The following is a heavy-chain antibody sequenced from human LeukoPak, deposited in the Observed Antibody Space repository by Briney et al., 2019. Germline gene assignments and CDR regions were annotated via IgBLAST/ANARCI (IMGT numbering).Heavy chain of an antibody. CDR1: GFTFSSYW. V-gene: IGHV3-7*05. CDR3: ARDALGYCSGGRCYSPFDF. D-gene: IGHD2-15*01. CDR2: IDQVGSEK. Sequence: GGSLRLSCAASGFTFSSYWMTWVRQGPGKGLEWVATIDQVGSEKYYVDSVKGRFTISRDNAKNSLYLQMNSLRAEDTAVYYWARDALGYCSGGRCYSPFDFWGQGTLVTVSS. J-gene: IGHJ4*02.